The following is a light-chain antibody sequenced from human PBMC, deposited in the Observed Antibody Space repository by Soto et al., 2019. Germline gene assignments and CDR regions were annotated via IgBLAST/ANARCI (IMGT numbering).Light chain of an antibody. J-gene: IGLJ3*02. CDR3: CSYTSSSTWV. Sequence: QSALTQPASVSGSPGQSITISCTGTSSDVGDYNYVSWYQHHPGKAPKLMIYEVSKRPSGVSNRFSGSKSDNTASLTISGLQAEDEADYYCCSYTSSSTWVFGEGTKLTVL. V-gene: IGLV2-14*01. CDR1: SSDVGDYNY. CDR2: EVS.